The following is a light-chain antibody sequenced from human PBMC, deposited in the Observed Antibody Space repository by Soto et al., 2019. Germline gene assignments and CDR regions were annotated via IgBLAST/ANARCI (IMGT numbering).Light chain of an antibody. CDR1: SSDVGGYNY. V-gene: IGLV2-14*01. J-gene: IGLJ2*01. CDR3: SSYVSGNTVV. CDR2: EVT. Sequence: QSALTQPPSASGSPGQSVTISCTGTSSDVGGYNYVSWYQQHPGKVPKLLIYEVTNRPSGVSNRFSGSKSGNTASLTISGLQAEDEADYYCSSYVSGNTVVFGGGTKVTVL.